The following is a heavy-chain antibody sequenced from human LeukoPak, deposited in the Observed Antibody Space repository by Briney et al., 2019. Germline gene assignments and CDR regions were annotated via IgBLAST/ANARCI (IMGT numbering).Heavy chain of an antibody. CDR2: INPSGGST. CDR3: ARSIAVADDY. J-gene: IGHJ4*02. D-gene: IGHD6-19*01. CDR1: GYTFTSYY. Sequence: ASVKVSCKASGYTFTSYYMHWVRQAPGQGLEWMGIINPSGGSTSYAQKFQGRVTMTRDTSTSTAYMELSSLRSEDTAVFYCARSIAVADDYWGQGTLVTVSS. V-gene: IGHV1-46*01.